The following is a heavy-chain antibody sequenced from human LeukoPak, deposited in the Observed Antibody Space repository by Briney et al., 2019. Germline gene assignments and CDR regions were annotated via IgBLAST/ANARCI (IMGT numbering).Heavy chain of an antibody. CDR3: ARVSRSGDWNYDY. CDR1: GFTFSSYR. D-gene: IGHD1-1*01. J-gene: IGHJ4*02. Sequence: GESLKISCAASGFTFSSYRMNWVRQAPGKGLEWVSSISSSSSYIYYADSVKGRFTISRDNAKNSLYLQMNSLRAEDTAVYYCARVSRSGDWNYDYWGQGTLVTVSS. CDR2: ISSSSSYI. V-gene: IGHV3-21*01.